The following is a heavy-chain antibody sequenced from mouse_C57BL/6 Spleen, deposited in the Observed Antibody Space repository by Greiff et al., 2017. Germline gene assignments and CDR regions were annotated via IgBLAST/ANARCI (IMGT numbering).Heavy chain of an antibody. CDR2: IYPGSGNT. D-gene: IGHD2-12*01. J-gene: IGHJ4*01. CDR1: GYTFTDYY. Sequence: VQVVESGAELVRPGASVKLSCKASGYTFTDYYINWVKQRPGQGLEWIARIYPGSGNTYYNEKFKGKATLTAEKSSSTAYMQLSSLTSEDSAVYFCARIAGYSYYCAMDYWGQGTSVTVSS. V-gene: IGHV1-76*01. CDR3: ARIAGYSYYCAMDY.